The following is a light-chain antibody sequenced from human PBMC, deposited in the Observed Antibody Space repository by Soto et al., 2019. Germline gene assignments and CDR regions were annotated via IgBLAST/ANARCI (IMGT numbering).Light chain of an antibody. CDR2: EVS. J-gene: IGLJ1*01. Sequence: QSALTQPAPVSGSPGQSITISCTGTSSDVGGYNYVSWYQQHPGKAPKLMIYEVSNRPSGVSNRFSGSKSGNTASLTISGLQAEDEADYYRSSYTSSSTLVFGTGTKLTVL. CDR3: SSYTSSSTLV. V-gene: IGLV2-14*01. CDR1: SSDVGGYNY.